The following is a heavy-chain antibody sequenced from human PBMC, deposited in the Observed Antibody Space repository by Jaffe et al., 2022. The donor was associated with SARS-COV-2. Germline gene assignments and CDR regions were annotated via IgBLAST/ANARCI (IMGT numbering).Heavy chain of an antibody. Sequence: QVTLKESGPALVKPTQTLTLTCTFSGFSLSTSGMRASWIRQPPGKALEWLARIDWDDDKFYSTSLKTRLTISKDTSKNQVVLTMTNMDPVDTATYYCATWIQLWSGAFDIWGQGTMVTVSS. CDR3: ATWIQLWSGAFDI. V-gene: IGHV2-70*04. J-gene: IGHJ3*02. D-gene: IGHD5-18*01. CDR2: IDWDDDK. CDR1: GFSLSTSGMR.